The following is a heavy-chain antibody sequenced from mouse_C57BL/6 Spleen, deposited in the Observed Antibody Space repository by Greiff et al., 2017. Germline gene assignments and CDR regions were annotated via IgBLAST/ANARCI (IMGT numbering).Heavy chain of an antibody. Sequence: VQLQQSGPELVKPGASVKMSCKASGYTFTDYNMHWVKQSPGKSLEWIGYINPNNGGTSYNQKFKGKATLTVNKSSSTAYMELRSLTSEDSAVYDWARATGVAGGYAMDYWGQGTSVTVSS. D-gene: IGHD1-1*01. V-gene: IGHV1-22*01. CDR1: GYTFTDYN. J-gene: IGHJ4*01. CDR3: ARATGVAGGYAMDY. CDR2: INPNNGGT.